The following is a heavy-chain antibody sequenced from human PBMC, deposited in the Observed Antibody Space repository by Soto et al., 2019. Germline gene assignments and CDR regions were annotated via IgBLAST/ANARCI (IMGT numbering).Heavy chain of an antibody. CDR3: ASSRWTAYYYYGMDV. CDR1: GYTFTGYY. D-gene: IGHD6-13*01. V-gene: IGHV1-2*04. CDR2: INPNSGGT. Sequence: ASVKVSCKASGYTFTGYYMHWVRQAPGQGLEWMGWINPNSGGTNYAQKFQGWVTMTRDTSISTAYMELSRLRSDDTAVYYCASSRWTAYYYYGMDVWGQGTTVTVSS. J-gene: IGHJ6*02.